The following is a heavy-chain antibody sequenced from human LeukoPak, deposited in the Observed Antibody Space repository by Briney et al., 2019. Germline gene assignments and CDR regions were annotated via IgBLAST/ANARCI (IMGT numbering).Heavy chain of an antibody. V-gene: IGHV1-8*01. CDR3: ARVGCSGGSCYLDFDY. D-gene: IGHD2-15*01. Sequence: ASVKVSCKASGYTFTSYDINWVRQATGQGLEWMGWMNPNSGNTGYAQKFQGRVTMTRNTSISTAYMELSSLRSEDTAVYYCARVGCSGGSCYLDFDYWGQGTLVTVSS. J-gene: IGHJ4*02. CDR2: MNPNSGNT. CDR1: GYTFTSYD.